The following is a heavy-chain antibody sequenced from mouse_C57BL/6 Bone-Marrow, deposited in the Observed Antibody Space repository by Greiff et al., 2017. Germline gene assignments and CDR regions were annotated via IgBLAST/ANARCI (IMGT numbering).Heavy chain of an antibody. D-gene: IGHD2-1*01. J-gene: IGHJ4*01. CDR3: AKRIYYGNSYAMDY. CDR1: GFTFSDYG. Sequence: EVQLQESGGGLVKPGGSLKLSCAASGFTFSDYGMHWVRQAPEKGLEWVAYISSGSSTIYYADTVKGRFTISRDNAKNTLFLQMTSLRSEDTAMYYCAKRIYYGNSYAMDYWGQGTSVTVSS. CDR2: ISSGSSTI. V-gene: IGHV5-17*01.